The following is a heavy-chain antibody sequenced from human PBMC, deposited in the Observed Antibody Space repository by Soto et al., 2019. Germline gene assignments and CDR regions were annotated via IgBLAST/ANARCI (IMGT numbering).Heavy chain of an antibody. D-gene: IGHD3-22*01. CDR1: GFTFSSYA. CDR3: AKDLYYDSSGYYGDY. J-gene: IGHJ4*02. Sequence: PGGSLRLSCAASGFTFSSYAMSWVRQAPGKGLEWVSAISGSGGSTYYADSVKGRFTISRDNSKNTLYLQMNSLRAEDTAVYYCAKDLYYDSSGYYGDYWGQGTLVTVSS. V-gene: IGHV3-23*01. CDR2: ISGSGGST.